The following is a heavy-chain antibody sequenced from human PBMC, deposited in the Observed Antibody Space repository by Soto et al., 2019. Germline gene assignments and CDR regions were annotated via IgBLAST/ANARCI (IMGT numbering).Heavy chain of an antibody. CDR3: TRGGISSGWYGDYYGMDV. J-gene: IGHJ6*02. CDR1: GFTFGDYA. D-gene: IGHD6-19*01. V-gene: IGHV3-49*03. Sequence: GGSLRLSCTASGFTFGDYAMSWFRQAPGKGLEWVGFIRSKAYGGTTEYAASVKGRFTISRDDSKSIDYLQMNSLKTKDTAVYYCTRGGISSGWYGDYYGMDVWGQGTTVTVSS. CDR2: IRSKAYGGTT.